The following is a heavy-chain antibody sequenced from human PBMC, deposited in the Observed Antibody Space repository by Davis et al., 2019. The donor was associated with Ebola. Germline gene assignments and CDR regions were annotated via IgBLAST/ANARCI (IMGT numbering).Heavy chain of an antibody. D-gene: IGHD6-19*01. V-gene: IGHV1-46*01. CDR2: INPSGGST. CDR3: AICSSGWYVDYYYYGMDV. Sequence: AASVKVSCKASGGTFSSYAISWVRQAPGQGLEWMGRINPSGGSTSYAQKFQGRVTMTRDTSTSTVYMELSSLRSEDTAVYYCAICSSGWYVDYYYYGMDVWGQGTTVTVFS. CDR1: GGTFSSYA. J-gene: IGHJ6*02.